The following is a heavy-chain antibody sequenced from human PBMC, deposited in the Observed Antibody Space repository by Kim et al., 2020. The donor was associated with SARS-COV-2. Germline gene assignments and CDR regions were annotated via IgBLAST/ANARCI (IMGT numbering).Heavy chain of an antibody. CDR1: GFTFSSYG. CDR3: AKEAVRGVLSNWFDP. CDR2: ISYDGSNK. Sequence: GGSLRLSCAASGFTFSSYGMHWVRQAPGKGLEWVAVISYDGSNKYYADSVKGRFTISRDNSKNTLYLQMNSLRAEDTAVYYCAKEAVRGVLSNWFDPWG. J-gene: IGHJ5*02. D-gene: IGHD3-10*01. V-gene: IGHV3-30*18.